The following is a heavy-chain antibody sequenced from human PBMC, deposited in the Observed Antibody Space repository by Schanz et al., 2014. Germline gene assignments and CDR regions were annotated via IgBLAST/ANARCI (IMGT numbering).Heavy chain of an antibody. CDR3: ARVHHYDPSGWGYFDY. Sequence: GQLAESGGGVIQFGRSLRLSCVASGFTFSSYGMHWVRQAPGKGLEWVAVIWYDENNKYYADSVKGRFTMSRDNSKNTLYLQMNSLRAEDTAVYYCARVHHYDPSGWGYFDYWGQGALVTVSS. CDR2: IWYDENNK. V-gene: IGHV3-33*01. CDR1: GFTFSSYG. J-gene: IGHJ4*02. D-gene: IGHD3-22*01.